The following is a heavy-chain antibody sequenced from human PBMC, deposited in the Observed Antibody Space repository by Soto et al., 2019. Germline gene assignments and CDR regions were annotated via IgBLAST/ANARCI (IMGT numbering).Heavy chain of an antibody. CDR1: GYTFTSYG. J-gene: IGHJ6*02. CDR3: ARDRLSIAAAGDSYYYYYGMDV. Sequence: ASVKVSCKASGYTFTSYGISWVRQAPGQGLEWMGWISANSGSTNYAQKVQGWVTMTRDTSISTAYMELSRLRSDDTAVYYCARDRLSIAAAGDSYYYYYGMDVWGQGTTVTVSS. CDR2: ISANSGST. D-gene: IGHD6-13*01. V-gene: IGHV1-2*04.